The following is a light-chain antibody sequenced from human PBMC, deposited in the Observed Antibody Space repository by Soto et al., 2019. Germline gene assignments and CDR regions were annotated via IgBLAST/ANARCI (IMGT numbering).Light chain of an antibody. J-gene: IGKJ5*01. V-gene: IGKV1-39*01. CDR1: QGISTY. CDR3: HQTLCLPLT. CDR2: AAS. Sequence: DIQMTQYRCTLYACGGGRVTITCRASQGISTYLNWYQQKPGKAPKVLIYAASSLQSGVPSRFSGSGSETDYTLTTSRLQAEELSTHALHQTLCLPLTFLQGTRLEIK.